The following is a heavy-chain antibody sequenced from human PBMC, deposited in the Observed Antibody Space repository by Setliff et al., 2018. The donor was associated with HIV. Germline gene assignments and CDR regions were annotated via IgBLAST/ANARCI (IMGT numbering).Heavy chain of an antibody. Sequence: KPSETLSLTCTVSGGSISSYYWSWIRQPPGKGLEWIGYIYTSGSTNYNPSLKSRVTMSIDTSKNQFSLRLTSVTAADTAVYYCARRIDDSGSFPDKNWFDTWGQGSLVTVSS. V-gene: IGHV4-4*09. J-gene: IGHJ5*02. CDR1: GGSISSYY. CDR2: IYTSGST. CDR3: ARRIDDSGSFPDKNWFDT. D-gene: IGHD3-10*01.